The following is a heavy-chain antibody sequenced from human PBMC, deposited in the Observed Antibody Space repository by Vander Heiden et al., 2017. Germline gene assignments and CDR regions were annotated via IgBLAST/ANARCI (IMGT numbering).Heavy chain of an antibody. CDR2: IIPSGGST. V-gene: IGHV1-46*01. Sequence: QVQLVQSGAEVKKPGASVKVSCKASGYTFTSYYMHWVRQAPGQGLEWMGIIIPSGGSTSYAQKFQGRVTMTRDTSTSTVYMELSSLRSEDTAVYYCARDRIGVVTPLYWFDPWGQGTLVTVSS. J-gene: IGHJ5*02. D-gene: IGHD2-15*01. CDR3: ARDRIGVVTPLYWFDP. CDR1: GYTFTSYY.